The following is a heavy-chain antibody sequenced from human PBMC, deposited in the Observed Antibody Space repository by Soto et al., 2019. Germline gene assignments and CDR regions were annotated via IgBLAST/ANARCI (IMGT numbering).Heavy chain of an antibody. CDR3: ARAPWDGSGTYYIPYYGMDV. Sequence: VGSLRLSCAASGFTVSSNYMNWVRQAPGKGLEWVSIIYSGGDTYYADSVKGRFTISRDNSKNSLYLQMNSLRAEDTAVYYCARAPWDGSGTYYIPYYGMDVWGQGTTVTVSS. J-gene: IGHJ6*02. CDR1: GFTVSSNY. V-gene: IGHV3-53*01. D-gene: IGHD3-10*01. CDR2: IYSGGDT.